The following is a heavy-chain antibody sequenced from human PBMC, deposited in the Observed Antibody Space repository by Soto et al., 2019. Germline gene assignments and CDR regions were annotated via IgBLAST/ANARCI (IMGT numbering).Heavy chain of an antibody. J-gene: IGHJ2*01. CDR2: ISGSGGST. CDR3: AKVVVAFGRAYWYFDL. CDR1: GFTFSSYA. D-gene: IGHD2-15*01. V-gene: IGHV3-23*01. Sequence: EVQLLESGGGLVQPGGSLRLSCAASGFTFSSYAMSWVRQAPGKGLEWVSAISGSGGSTYYADSVKGRFTISRDNSKNTLYLRMNSLRAEDTAVYYCAKVVVAFGRAYWYFDLWGRGTLVTVSS.